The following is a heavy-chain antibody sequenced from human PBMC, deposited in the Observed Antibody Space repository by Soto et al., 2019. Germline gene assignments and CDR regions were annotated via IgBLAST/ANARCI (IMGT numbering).Heavy chain of an antibody. Sequence: SGPTLVNPTQTLTLTCTFSGFSLSTSGMCVSWIRQPPGKALEWLALIDWDDDKYYSTSLKTRLTISKDTSKNQVVLTMTNMDMVNTATYYCARLLFSTLSDILTAPAARKENDAFDIGGQGKMVTASS. CDR3: ARLLFSTLSDILTAPAARKENDAFDI. CDR1: GFSLSTSGMC. J-gene: IGHJ3*02. V-gene: IGHV2-70*01. CDR2: IDWDDDK. D-gene: IGHD3-9*01.